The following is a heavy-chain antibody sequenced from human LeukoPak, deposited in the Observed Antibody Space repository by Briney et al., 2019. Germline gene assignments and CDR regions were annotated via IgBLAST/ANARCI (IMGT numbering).Heavy chain of an antibody. CDR3: AKADYCSSTSCYSADY. CDR2: IRGSGGST. CDR1: GFTFSSYA. J-gene: IGHJ4*02. Sequence: PGGSLRLSCAASGFTFSSYAMSWVRQAPGKGLEWVSAIRGSGGSTYYADSVKGRFTISRDNSKNTLYLQMSSLRAEDTAVYYCAKADYCSSTSCYSADYWGQGTLVTVSS. V-gene: IGHV3-23*01. D-gene: IGHD2-2*02.